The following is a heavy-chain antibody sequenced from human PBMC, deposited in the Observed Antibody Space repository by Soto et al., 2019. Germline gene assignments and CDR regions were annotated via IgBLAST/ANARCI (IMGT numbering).Heavy chain of an antibody. J-gene: IGHJ4*02. CDR2: INPSGGST. CDR1: GYTFTSYY. D-gene: IGHD3-16*01. V-gene: IGHV1-46*01. CDR3: ASAGTYDYVWGSYDTGIKY. Sequence: GASVKVSCKASGYTFTSYYMHWVRQAPGQGLEWMGIINPSGGSTSYAQKFQGRVTMTRDTSTSTVYMELSSLRSEDTAVYYCASAGTYDYVWGSYDTGIKYWGQGTLVTVS.